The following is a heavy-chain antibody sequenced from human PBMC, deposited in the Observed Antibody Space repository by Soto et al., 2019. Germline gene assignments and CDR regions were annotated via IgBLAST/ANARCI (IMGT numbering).Heavy chain of an antibody. CDR3: ARDCTNGVCSTYYYYYGMDV. CDR2: IIPIFGTA. Sequence: SVKVSCKASGGTFSSYAISWVRQAPGLGLEWMGGIIPIFGTANYAQKFQGRVTITADESTSTAYMELSSLRSEDTAVYYCARDCTNGVCSTYYYYYGMDVWGQGTTVTVSS. J-gene: IGHJ6*02. V-gene: IGHV1-69*13. D-gene: IGHD2-8*01. CDR1: GGTFSSYA.